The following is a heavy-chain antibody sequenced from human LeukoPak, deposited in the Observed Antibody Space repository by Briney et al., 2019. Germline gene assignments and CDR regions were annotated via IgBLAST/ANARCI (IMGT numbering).Heavy chain of an antibody. J-gene: IGHJ4*02. CDR1: GGSISSSNYY. CDR3: ARITLVRGVITENFDY. Sequence: AETLSLTCTVYGGSISSSNYYCAWIRQPPGKGLEWILFISDNGLHPYNPSLKSQITISVDTSKNQFSLKLSSVTAADTAVYYCARITLVRGVITENFDYWGQGTLVSVSS. D-gene: IGHD3-10*01. V-gene: IGHV4-39*01. CDR2: ISDNGLH.